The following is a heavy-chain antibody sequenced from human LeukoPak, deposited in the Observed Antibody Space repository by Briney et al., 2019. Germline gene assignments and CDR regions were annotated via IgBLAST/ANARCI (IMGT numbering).Heavy chain of an antibody. CDR1: GYTFTGYY. V-gene: IGHV1-2*02. D-gene: IGHD3-22*01. CDR2: INPNSGGT. CDR3: ARGRGKLTTIPDY. J-gene: IGHJ4*02. Sequence: GASVKVSCKASGYTFTGYYMHRVRQAPGQGLEWMGWINPNSGGTNYAQKFQGRVTMTRDTSISTAYMELSRLRSDDTAVYYCARGRGKLTTIPDYWGQGTLVTVSS.